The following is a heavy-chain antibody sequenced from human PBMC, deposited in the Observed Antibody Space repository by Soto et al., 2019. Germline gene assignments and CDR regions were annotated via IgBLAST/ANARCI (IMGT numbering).Heavy chain of an antibody. CDR1: GGSISSYY. D-gene: IGHD2-15*01. CDR2: IYYSGTT. V-gene: IGHV4-59*08. J-gene: IGHJ6*02. Sequence: QVQLQESGPGRVRPSETLSLICTVSGGSISSYYWSWIRQPPGKGLEWIGYIYYSGTTRYNPSLRSRVTISVDTSKNKFSLKLSSLTAADTAVYHCARHVPYCSDSSHCAYGLDVWGQGTTVTVSS. CDR3: ARHVPYCSDSSHCAYGLDV.